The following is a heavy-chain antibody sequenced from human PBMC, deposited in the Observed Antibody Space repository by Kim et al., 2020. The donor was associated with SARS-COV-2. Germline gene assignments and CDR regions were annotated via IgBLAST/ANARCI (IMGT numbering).Heavy chain of an antibody. CDR2: ISNNGGST. Sequence: GGSLRLSCAASGFTFSIYTMHWVRQAPGKGLEYVSTISNNGGSTYYADSVKGRFTISRDNSKNTLYLQMGILRAEDMAVYYCARGVPYSSSWLPYFDYWGQGTPVTVSS. CDR3: ARGVPYSSSWLPYFDY. J-gene: IGHJ4*01. CDR1: GFTFSIYT. D-gene: IGHD6-13*01. V-gene: IGHV3-64*02.